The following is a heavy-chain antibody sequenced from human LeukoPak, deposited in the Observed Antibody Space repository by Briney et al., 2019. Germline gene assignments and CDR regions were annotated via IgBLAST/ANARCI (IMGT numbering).Heavy chain of an antibody. D-gene: IGHD3-3*01. Sequence: ASVKVSCKASGYTFTGYYMHWVRQAPGQGLEWMGWINPNSGGTNYAQKFQGRITMTRDTSISTAYMELSRLRSDDTAVYYCAREWRGYDFWSGYYPPYYYYYYMDVWGKGTTVTVSS. V-gene: IGHV1-2*02. J-gene: IGHJ6*03. CDR2: INPNSGGT. CDR1: GYTFTGYY. CDR3: AREWRGYDFWSGYYPPYYYYYYMDV.